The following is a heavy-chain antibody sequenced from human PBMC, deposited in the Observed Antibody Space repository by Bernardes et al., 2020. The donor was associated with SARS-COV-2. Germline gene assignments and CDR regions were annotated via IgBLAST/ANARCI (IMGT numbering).Heavy chain of an antibody. CDR1: GFMFSNYS. J-gene: IGHJ4*02. CDR2: LDKTSTYI. CDR3: AKGTRMGGAGYDY. D-gene: IGHD6-13*01. Sequence: GGSLRLSCLASGFMFSNYSMNWVRQAPGKGLEWVSSLDKTSTYIYYADSLKGRVTISRDNAKNSLYLQINSLRDEDTAVYYCAKGTRMGGAGYDYWGQGSPVIVSS. V-gene: IGHV3-21*06.